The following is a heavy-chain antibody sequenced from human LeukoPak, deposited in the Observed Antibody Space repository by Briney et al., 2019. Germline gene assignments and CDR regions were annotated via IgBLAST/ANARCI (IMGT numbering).Heavy chain of an antibody. Sequence: GSLRLSCAASGFTFSDYYMSWIRQAPGKGLEWVSYISSSGSTIYYADSVKGRFTISRDNAKNSLYLQMNSLRAEDTAVYYCARDEYYDFWSGYLYYYGMDVWGQGTTVTVSS. CDR1: GFTFSDYY. CDR3: ARDEYYDFWSGYLYYYGMDV. CDR2: ISSSGSTI. V-gene: IGHV3-11*04. J-gene: IGHJ6*02. D-gene: IGHD3-3*01.